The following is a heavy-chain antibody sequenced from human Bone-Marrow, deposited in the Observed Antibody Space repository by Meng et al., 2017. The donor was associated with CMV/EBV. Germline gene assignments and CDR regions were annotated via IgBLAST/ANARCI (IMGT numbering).Heavy chain of an antibody. D-gene: IGHD2/OR15-2a*01. CDR2: INPNSGGT. Sequence: ASVKVSCKTSGYTFTGYYMHWVRQAPGQGLEWMGWINPNSGGTKYAQNFQGRVTMTRDTSVSTAYMELSSLRSDDTAVYYCARAGLGIVIEPRTMPGETYYFSSLAVWGQGTTVTVYS. V-gene: IGHV1-2*02. J-gene: IGHJ6*02. CDR3: ARAGLGIVIEPRTMPGETYYFSSLAV. CDR1: GYTFTGYY.